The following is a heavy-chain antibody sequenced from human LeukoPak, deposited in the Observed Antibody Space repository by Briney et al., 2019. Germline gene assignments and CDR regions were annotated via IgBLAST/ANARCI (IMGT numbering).Heavy chain of an antibody. CDR2: IFYSGST. Sequence: SETLSLTCTVSGGSINPYYWSWIRQPPGKGLESIGYIFYSGSTNYNPSLTSRVTISLDTPKNQFSLKLSSVTAADTAVYYCARVFIGGGSHDYWGQGTLVTVSS. J-gene: IGHJ4*02. V-gene: IGHV4-59*01. CDR1: GGSINPYY. CDR3: ARVFIGGGSHDY. D-gene: IGHD1-26*01.